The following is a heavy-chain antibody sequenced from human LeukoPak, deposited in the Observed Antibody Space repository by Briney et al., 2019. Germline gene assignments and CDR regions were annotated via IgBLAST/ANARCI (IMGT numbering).Heavy chain of an antibody. CDR2: INPNSGGT. Sequence: ASVKVSCKASGYTSTGYYMHWVRQAPGQGLEWMGRINPNSGGTNYAQKFQGRVTVTRDTSISTAYMELSGLTSDDTAVYYCARDLMVRGVIINWFDPWGQGTLVTVSS. CDR3: ARDLMVRGVIINWFDP. J-gene: IGHJ5*02. D-gene: IGHD3-10*01. CDR1: GYTSTGYY. V-gene: IGHV1-2*06.